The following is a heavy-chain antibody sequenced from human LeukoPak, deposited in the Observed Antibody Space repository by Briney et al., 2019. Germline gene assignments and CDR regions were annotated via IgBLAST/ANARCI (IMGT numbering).Heavy chain of an antibody. CDR2: IGTAGDT. D-gene: IGHD3-22*01. Sequence: GGSLRLSCAASGFTFSSYDMPWVRQATGKGLEWVSAIGTAGDTYYPGSVKGRFTISRENAKNSLYLQMNSLRAGDTAVYYCARVDSSGYYRHWGQGTLVTVSS. J-gene: IGHJ1*01. CDR1: GFTFSSYD. CDR3: ARVDSSGYYRH. V-gene: IGHV3-13*01.